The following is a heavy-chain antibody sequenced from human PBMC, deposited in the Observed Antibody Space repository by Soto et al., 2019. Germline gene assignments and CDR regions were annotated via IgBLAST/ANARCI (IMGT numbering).Heavy chain of an antibody. J-gene: IGHJ4*02. Sequence: SETVSLTCTVSGGSITCDEYFWSWIRQCPERGLEGIGFIFRSGNTFNNPSLSGRASLSVDTSKKQFSLNLSSVTAADTAVYYCVREGTRSSPEGYITAGAQFGRWGQGALGTVFS. V-gene: IGHV4-30-4*08. CDR2: IFRSGNT. CDR3: VREGTRSSPEGYITAGAQFGR. CDR1: GGSITCDEYF. D-gene: IGHD1-20*01.